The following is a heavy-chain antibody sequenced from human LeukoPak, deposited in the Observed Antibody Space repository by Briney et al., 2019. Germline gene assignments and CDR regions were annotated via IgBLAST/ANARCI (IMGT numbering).Heavy chain of an antibody. J-gene: IGHJ4*02. Sequence: ASVKVSCKASGYPFPSYDISWVRQAPGQGLEWMGRINSYSGNTKYVQNLQGRVTMTTDTSTSTTYMELMSLRSDDTAVYYCARDIAARFDSWGQGTLVTVSS. CDR1: GYPFPSYD. CDR2: INSYSGNT. V-gene: IGHV1-18*01. CDR3: ARDIAARFDS. D-gene: IGHD6-6*01.